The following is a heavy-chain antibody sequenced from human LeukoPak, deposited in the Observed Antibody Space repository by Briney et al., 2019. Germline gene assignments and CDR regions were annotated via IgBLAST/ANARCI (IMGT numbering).Heavy chain of an antibody. CDR1: GFTFSRYL. J-gene: IGHJ3*01. V-gene: IGHV3-30-3*01. D-gene: IGHD3-10*01. CDR2: ISYDGGNK. CDR3: ARESAATVSSGAFDF. Sequence: GGSLRLSCAASGFTFSRYLMHWVRQAPGKGLEWVAVISYDGGNKYYADSVKGRFTISRDNSKNTLYLQMNSLRAEETAVYYCARESAATVSSGAFDFWGQGTMVTVSS.